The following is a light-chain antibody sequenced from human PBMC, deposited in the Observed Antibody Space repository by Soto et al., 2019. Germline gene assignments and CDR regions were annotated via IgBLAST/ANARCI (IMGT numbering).Light chain of an antibody. V-gene: IGKV3-20*01. Sequence: IVLTQSPGTLSLSPGESATLSCRASQSLSWGYLAWYQHTSGRAPRLLIYGASKRATGIPHRFSGSASGTDFTLTISRLEPEDFAMYYCQQYGASPWTFGQGTKVEVK. CDR1: QSLSWGY. CDR3: QQYGASPWT. CDR2: GAS. J-gene: IGKJ1*01.